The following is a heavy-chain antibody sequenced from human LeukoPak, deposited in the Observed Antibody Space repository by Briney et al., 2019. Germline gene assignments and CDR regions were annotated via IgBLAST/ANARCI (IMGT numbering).Heavy chain of an antibody. Sequence: RASVKVSCKASGGTFSSYTISWVRQAPGQGLEWMGRIIPILGIANYAQKFQGRVTITADKSTSTAYMELSSLRSEDTAVYYCARGVRCSSTSCYDNWFDPWGQGTLVTVPS. CDR3: ARGVRCSSTSCYDNWFDP. D-gene: IGHD2-2*01. CDR1: GGTFSSYT. CDR2: IIPILGIA. J-gene: IGHJ5*02. V-gene: IGHV1-69*02.